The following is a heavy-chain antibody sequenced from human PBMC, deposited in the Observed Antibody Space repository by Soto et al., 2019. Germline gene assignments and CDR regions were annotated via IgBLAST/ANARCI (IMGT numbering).Heavy chain of an antibody. CDR2: IYWDDDT. J-gene: IGHJ4*02. CDR3: AHCGTEGSFDS. Sequence: QITLKESGPTLVRPTQTLTLTCTFSGFSLSATGAGVAWIRQPPGKALAWLALIYWDDDTFYSQSLKTRLTITKDTSKNQVVLTMTNLDPVDTATYYGAHCGTEGSFDSWGQGTLVTVSS. CDR1: GFSLSATGAG. V-gene: IGHV2-5*02.